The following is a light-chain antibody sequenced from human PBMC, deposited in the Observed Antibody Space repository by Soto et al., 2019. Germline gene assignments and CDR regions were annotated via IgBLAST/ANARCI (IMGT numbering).Light chain of an antibody. CDR3: QQVNYFPRT. V-gene: IGKV3D-7*01. CDR2: GAS. CDR1: QSVSSIY. Sequence: EIVLTQSPGTLSLSPGERATLSCRASQSVSSIYLAWYQQKPGQAPRLLIYGASSRATGIPARFSGTGSGTEFTLTISSLQPEDFATYYCQQVNYFPRTFGQGTKVDIK. J-gene: IGKJ1*01.